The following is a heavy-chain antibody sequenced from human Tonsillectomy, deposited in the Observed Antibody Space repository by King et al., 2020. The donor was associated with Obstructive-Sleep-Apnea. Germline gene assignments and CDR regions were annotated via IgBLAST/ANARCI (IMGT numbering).Heavy chain of an antibody. CDR2: INAGNGNT. V-gene: IGHV1-3*01. Sequence: DQLVQSGAEVKKPGASVKVSCKASGYTFTSYTMYWVRQAPGQRLEWMGWINAGNGNTKYSQKFQGRVTITRDTSASTAYMELSSLRSEDTAVYYCAKNHYDSSGSLYYFDYWGQGTLVIVSS. J-gene: IGHJ4*02. CDR3: AKNHYDSSGSLYYFDY. CDR1: GYTFTSYT. D-gene: IGHD3-22*01.